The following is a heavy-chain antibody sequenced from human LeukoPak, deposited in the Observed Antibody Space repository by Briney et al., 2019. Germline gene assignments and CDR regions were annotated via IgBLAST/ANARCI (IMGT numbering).Heavy chain of an antibody. J-gene: IGHJ4*02. Sequence: EWVAVISYDGSNKYYADSVKGRFTISRDNSKNTLYLQMNSLRAEDTAVYYCASHDSSGYPGDYWGQGTLVTVSS. V-gene: IGHV3-30-3*01. D-gene: IGHD3-22*01. CDR2: ISYDGSNK. CDR3: ASHDSSGYPGDY.